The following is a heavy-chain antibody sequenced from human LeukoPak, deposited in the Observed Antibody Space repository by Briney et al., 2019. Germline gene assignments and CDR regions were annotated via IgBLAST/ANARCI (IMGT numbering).Heavy chain of an antibody. Sequence: GGSLRLSCAASGFVFSNYGMHWVRQAPGKGLEWVALVRYDGSNEYYADSVKGRFTISRDNSKNTLYLQMNSLTTEDTGVYSCAKDSNSGYVSVGPNFWGRGTLVTVSS. CDR1: GFVFSNYG. CDR3: AKDSNSGYVSVGPNF. D-gene: IGHD5-12*01. CDR2: VRYDGSNE. J-gene: IGHJ4*02. V-gene: IGHV3-30*02.